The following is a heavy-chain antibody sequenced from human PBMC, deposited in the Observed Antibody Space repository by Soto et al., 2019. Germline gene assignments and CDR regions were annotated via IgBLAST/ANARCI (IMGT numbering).Heavy chain of an antibody. V-gene: IGHV3-30*18. Sequence: GGSLRLSCAASGFTFSSYGMHWVRQAPGKGLEWVAVISYDGSNKYYADSVKGRFTISRDNSKNTLYLQMNSLRAEDTAVYYCAKDILRPDLTPTDYWGQGTLVTVSS. CDR3: AKDILRPDLTPTDY. J-gene: IGHJ4*02. CDR2: ISYDGSNK. CDR1: GFTFSSYG. D-gene: IGHD4-17*01.